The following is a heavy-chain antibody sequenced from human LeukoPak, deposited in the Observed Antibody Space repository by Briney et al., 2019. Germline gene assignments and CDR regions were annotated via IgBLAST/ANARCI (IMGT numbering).Heavy chain of an antibody. J-gene: IGHJ4*02. CDR3: ARESYHWLALDY. Sequence: SETLSLTCTVSGGSISSSSYYWGWIRQPPGKGLEWIGSIYYSGSTYYNPSLKSRVTISVDTSKNQFSLKLTSVTAADTAVYYCARESYHWLALDYWGQGTLVTVSS. V-gene: IGHV4-39*07. CDR1: GGSISSSSYY. D-gene: IGHD6-19*01. CDR2: IYYSGST.